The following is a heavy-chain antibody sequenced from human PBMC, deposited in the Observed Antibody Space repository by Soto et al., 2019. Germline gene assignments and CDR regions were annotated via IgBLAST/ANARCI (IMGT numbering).Heavy chain of an antibody. D-gene: IGHD3-22*01. CDR1: GFTFSSYG. J-gene: IGHJ4*02. Sequence: GGSLRLSCAASGFTFSSYGMHWVRQAPGKGLEWVAVIWYDGSNKYYADSVKGRFTISRDNSKNTLYLQMNSLRAEDTAVYYCARDLYYYDSSGYYPDYWGQGTLVTVSS. CDR2: IWYDGSNK. CDR3: ARDLYYYDSSGYYPDY. V-gene: IGHV3-33*01.